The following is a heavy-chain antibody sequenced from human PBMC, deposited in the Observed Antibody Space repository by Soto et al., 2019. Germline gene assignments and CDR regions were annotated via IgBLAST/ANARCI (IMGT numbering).Heavy chain of an antibody. J-gene: IGHJ4*02. Sequence: QITLKESGPTRVKPTQTLTLACTFSGFSLSSSGVGVGWIRQPPGKALEQLALIYWDDDKRYSPSLKSRLTITKDTSKNPVVLTMTNTDPVDTATYYCAHRAGLQGNWDGGYFDFWGQGALVTVSS. CDR3: AHRAGLQGNWDGGYFDF. D-gene: IGHD1-1*01. CDR1: GFSLSSSGVG. V-gene: IGHV2-5*02. CDR2: IYWDDDK.